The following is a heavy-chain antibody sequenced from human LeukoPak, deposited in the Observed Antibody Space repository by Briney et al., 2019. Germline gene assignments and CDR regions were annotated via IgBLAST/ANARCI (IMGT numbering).Heavy chain of an antibody. CDR3: VRGDDIGKHPTRAYYFDI. Sequence: GGSLRLSCAPSRFTFTRHAMSWVRQAPGKGLEWVSTTGLESVHTLCADSVQGRFTVSRDNSRNTLDLQMDNLTVDDTAIYYCVRGDDIGKHPTRAYYFDIWGQGTLVSVSS. V-gene: IGHV3-23*01. CDR1: RFTFTRHA. D-gene: IGHD3-10*01. CDR2: TGLESVHT. J-gene: IGHJ4*02.